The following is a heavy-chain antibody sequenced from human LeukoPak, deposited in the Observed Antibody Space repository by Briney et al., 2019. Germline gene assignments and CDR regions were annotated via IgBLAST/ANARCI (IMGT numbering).Heavy chain of an antibody. V-gene: IGHV4-38-2*01. Sequence: PSETLSLTCAVSGYSISSGYYWGWIRQPPGKGLEWIGSIYHSGSTYYNPSLKSRVTISVDTSKNQFSLKLSSVTAADTAVYYCARHGVAGTPYYFDYRGQGTLVTVSS. CDR1: GYSISSGYY. J-gene: IGHJ4*02. D-gene: IGHD6-19*01. CDR2: IYHSGST. CDR3: ARHGVAGTPYYFDY.